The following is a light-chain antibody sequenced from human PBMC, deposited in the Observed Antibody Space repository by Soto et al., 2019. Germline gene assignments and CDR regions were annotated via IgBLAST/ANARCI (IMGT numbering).Light chain of an antibody. CDR3: QQYSIWRT. Sequence: IEMTKSPATLSLAPWERVTLSCRASESVSTNLAWYQQKAGQAPRLLIYGASTRATGIPARFSGSGSGTEFTLTISSLQSEDFAVSYCQQYSIWRTFGQGTKVDI. V-gene: IGKV3-15*01. J-gene: IGKJ1*01. CDR1: ESVSTN. CDR2: GAS.